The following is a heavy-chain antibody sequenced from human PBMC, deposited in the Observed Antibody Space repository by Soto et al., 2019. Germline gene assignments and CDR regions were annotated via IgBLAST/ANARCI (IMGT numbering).Heavy chain of an antibody. CDR2: IDYNGVT. J-gene: IGHJ4*02. D-gene: IGHD2-8*01. CDR1: GASISSRDHY. CDR3: GRVMIGTSRHTDSDY. Sequence: SETLSLTCTVSGASISSRDHYWGWIRQTPGKGLEWIGNIDYNGVTYYNPSLKSRVTVSKDTSKNQFSLKVPSVTAADTAIYYCGRVMIGTSRHTDSDYWGQGTQVTVSS. V-gene: IGHV4-39*01.